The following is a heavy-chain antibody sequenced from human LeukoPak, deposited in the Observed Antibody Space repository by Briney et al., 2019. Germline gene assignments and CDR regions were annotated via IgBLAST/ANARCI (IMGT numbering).Heavy chain of an antibody. D-gene: IGHD3-16*01. V-gene: IGHV4-39*07. CDR3: ARLNLGGVQLRALVHFDY. CDR1: GGSISSSSDY. J-gene: IGHJ4*02. Sequence: SETLSLTCTVSGGSISSSSDYWSWIRQPPGKGLEWIGTIHYGGSTYYNPSLQSRGTISVHPSKNQFSLKLSSVTAADTAVYYCARLNLGGVQLRALVHFDYWGQGTLVTVSS. CDR2: IHYGGST.